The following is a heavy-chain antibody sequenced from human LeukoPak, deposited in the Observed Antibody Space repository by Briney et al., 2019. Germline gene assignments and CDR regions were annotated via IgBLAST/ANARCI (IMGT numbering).Heavy chain of an antibody. V-gene: IGHV3-9*01. Sequence: PGGPLRLSCEASGFALGDHAMHWVRQAPGKGLEWISCINWNSGSMTYADSVKGRFTISRDNAKNPLSLQINRLRVEDTAFYYCARDMSYDSSGANFDYWGQGTLVTVSS. CDR3: ARDMSYDSSGANFDY. CDR2: INWNSGSM. CDR1: GFALGDHA. D-gene: IGHD3-22*01. J-gene: IGHJ4*02.